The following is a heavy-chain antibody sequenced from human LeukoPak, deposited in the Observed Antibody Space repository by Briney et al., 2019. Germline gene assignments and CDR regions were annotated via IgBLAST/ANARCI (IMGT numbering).Heavy chain of an antibody. D-gene: IGHD3-22*01. Sequence: GASVKVSCKASGGTFSSYAISWVRQAPGQGLEWMGGIIPIFGTANYAQKFQGRATITADKSTSTAYMELSSLRSEDTAVYYCARADSSGYDLRGSPMGYWGQGTLVTVSS. CDR2: IIPIFGTA. V-gene: IGHV1-69*06. J-gene: IGHJ4*02. CDR3: ARADSSGYDLRGSPMGY. CDR1: GGTFSSYA.